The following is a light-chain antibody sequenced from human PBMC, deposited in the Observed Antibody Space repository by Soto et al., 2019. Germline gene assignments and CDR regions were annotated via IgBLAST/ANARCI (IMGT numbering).Light chain of an antibody. J-gene: IGKJ1*01. CDR2: GAS. CDR3: QQYGSSGT. Sequence: ESVFTHFPSTLSLSPGESATLSCRASQSVSNNYLAWYQQKPGQAPRLLIYGASNRATGIPDRFSGSGSGTDFTLTISRLEPEDFAVYYCQQYGSSGTFGQGTKVDIK. V-gene: IGKV3-20*01. CDR1: QSVSNNY.